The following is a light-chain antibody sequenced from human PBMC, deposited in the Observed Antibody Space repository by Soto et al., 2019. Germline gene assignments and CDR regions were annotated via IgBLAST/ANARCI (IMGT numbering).Light chain of an antibody. CDR1: QSISSW. CDR3: QQYNSYST. Sequence: DIQMTQSPSTLSASVGDXVTITXRASQSISSWLAWYQQKPGKAPXXLIYAASTLQSGVPSRFSGSGSGTEFTLTISSLQPDDFATYYCQQYNSYSTFGQGTKVDIK. J-gene: IGKJ1*01. CDR2: AAS. V-gene: IGKV1-5*01.